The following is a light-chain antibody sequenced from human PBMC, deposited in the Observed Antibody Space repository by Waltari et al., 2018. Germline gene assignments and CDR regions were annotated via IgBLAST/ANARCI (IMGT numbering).Light chain of an antibody. J-gene: IGLJ1*01. CDR3: QAWDSNSYV. V-gene: IGLV3-1*01. CDR2: HDA. CDR1: KLGDKY. Sequence: SYELTQPPSVSVSPGQTASITCSGDKLGDKYVCWYQQRPGQSPVLVSYHDAKRPSGSPDRFSGSNSGNTATLTISGTQAMDEADYYCQAWDSNSYVFGTGTKVTVL.